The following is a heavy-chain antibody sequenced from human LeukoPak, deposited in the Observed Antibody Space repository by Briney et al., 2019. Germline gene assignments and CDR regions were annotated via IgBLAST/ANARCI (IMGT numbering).Heavy chain of an antibody. J-gene: IGHJ4*02. CDR2: ISYDGSNK. Sequence: PGRSLRLSCAASGFTFSSYAMHWVRQAPGKGLEWVAVISYDGSNKYYADSVKGRFTISRDNSKNTLYLQMNSLRAEDTAVYYCARDSEITMVQGVIDYWGQGTLVTVSS. D-gene: IGHD3-10*01. V-gene: IGHV3-30*04. CDR3: ARDSEITMVQGVIDY. CDR1: GFTFSSYA.